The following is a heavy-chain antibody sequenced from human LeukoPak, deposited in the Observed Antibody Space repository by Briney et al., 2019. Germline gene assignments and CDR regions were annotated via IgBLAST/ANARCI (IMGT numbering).Heavy chain of an antibody. V-gene: IGHV3-23*01. J-gene: IGHJ4*02. CDR2: ISGSGHNT. CDR3: AKGNQYSSSLDY. D-gene: IGHD6-13*01. Sequence: GGSLRLSCAASGFTFSNYGMTWVRQAPGKGLEWVSTISGSGHNTYYADSVKGRFTISRDNSKNTLNLQMNSLRAEDTAVYYRAKGNQYSSSLDYWGQGTLVTVSS. CDR1: GFTFSNYG.